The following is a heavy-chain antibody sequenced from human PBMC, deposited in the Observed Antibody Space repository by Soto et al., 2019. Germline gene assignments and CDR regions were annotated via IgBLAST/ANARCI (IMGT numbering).Heavy chain of an antibody. J-gene: IGHJ3*02. D-gene: IGHD6-13*01. Sequence: GASVKVSCKASGYTFTSYGISWVRQAPGQGLEWMGWISAYNGNTNYAQKLQGRVTMTTDTSTSTAYMELRSLRSDDTAVYYCAREPRYSSSWSAHAFDIWGQGTMVTVSS. CDR3: AREPRYSSSWSAHAFDI. CDR1: GYTFTSYG. CDR2: ISAYNGNT. V-gene: IGHV1-18*01.